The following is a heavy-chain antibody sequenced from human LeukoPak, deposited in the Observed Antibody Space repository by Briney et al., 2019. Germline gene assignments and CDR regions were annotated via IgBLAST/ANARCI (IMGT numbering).Heavy chain of an antibody. D-gene: IGHD3-22*01. V-gene: IGHV3-23*01. Sequence: GGSLRLSCAASGFTFNSYAMNWVRQAPGKGLEWVSGISGSGGTTHYADSVKGRFTISRDNSKNTLYLQMHSLRAEDTAVYYCAKDSYDTSGYRDYWGQGTLVTVSS. J-gene: IGHJ4*02. CDR3: AKDSYDTSGYRDY. CDR2: ISGSGGTT. CDR1: GFTFNSYA.